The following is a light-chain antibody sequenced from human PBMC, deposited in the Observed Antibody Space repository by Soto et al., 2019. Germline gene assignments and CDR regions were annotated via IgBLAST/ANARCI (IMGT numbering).Light chain of an antibody. CDR3: SSYTSRHTWV. Sequence: QSVLTQPASVSGSPGQSITISCTGSSSDVGGYNYVSWYQQYPGKAPQVLIYEVSNRPSGVSNRFSGSKSGNTASLTISGLQADYEADYYCSSYTSRHTWVFGEGTKLTVL. CDR2: EVS. V-gene: IGLV2-14*01. J-gene: IGLJ3*02. CDR1: SSDVGGYNY.